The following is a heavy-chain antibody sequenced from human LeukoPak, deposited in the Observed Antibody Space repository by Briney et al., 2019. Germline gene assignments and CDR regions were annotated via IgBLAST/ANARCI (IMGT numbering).Heavy chain of an antibody. CDR1: GFALRSSW. CDR2: INSDGSIT. CDR3: ARGRYGSDFDY. V-gene: IGHV3-74*01. D-gene: IGHD3-10*01. Sequence: GGLLRFSCAAPGFALRSSWMPWFGKAPGKGLVWFSRINSDGSITTYADSVKGRFTISTDNANNTLYLQMNSLRAEDTAVYYCARGRYGSDFDYWGEGALVTVSS. J-gene: IGHJ4*02.